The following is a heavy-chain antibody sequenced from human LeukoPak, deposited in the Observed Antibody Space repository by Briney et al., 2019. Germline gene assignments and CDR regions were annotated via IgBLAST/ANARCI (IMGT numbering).Heavy chain of an antibody. CDR3: ARDREFWYFDL. Sequence: SETLSLTCTVSGGSISSYYWSWIRQPPGKGLEWIGYIYYSGSTNYNPSLKSLVTISVDTSKNQFSLKLSSVTAADTAVYYCARDREFWYFDLWGRGTLVTVSS. CDR2: IYYSGST. V-gene: IGHV4-59*01. J-gene: IGHJ2*01. D-gene: IGHD3-10*01. CDR1: GGSISSYY.